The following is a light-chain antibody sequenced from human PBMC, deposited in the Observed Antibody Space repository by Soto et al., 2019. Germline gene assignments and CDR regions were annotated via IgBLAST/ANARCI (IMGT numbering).Light chain of an antibody. CDR1: QSVNSN. CDR2: GAS. J-gene: IGKJ4*01. V-gene: IGKV3-15*01. Sequence: EIVMTQSPATLSVSPGERATLSCRASQSVNSNLAWYQQQPGQAPRLLIYGASTRATGIPARFSGSGSGTEFTLPISSLQSEDFAVYYCQQYNDLPFFGGGTKAEIK. CDR3: QQYNDLPF.